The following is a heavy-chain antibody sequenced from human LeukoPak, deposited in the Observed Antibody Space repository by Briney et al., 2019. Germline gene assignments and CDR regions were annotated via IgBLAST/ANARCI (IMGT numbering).Heavy chain of an antibody. J-gene: IGHJ4*02. Sequence: SETLSLTCTVSGFSISSGYSWGWIRHPPGKGLEWIGNIYHTESTNYNPSLKSRVTISVDTSKNQFSLKLSSVTAADTAVYYCARDSIHRRTTPFDYWGQGTLVTVSS. D-gene: IGHD1-7*01. CDR3: ARDSIHRRTTPFDY. V-gene: IGHV4-38-2*02. CDR2: IYHTEST. CDR1: GFSISSGYS.